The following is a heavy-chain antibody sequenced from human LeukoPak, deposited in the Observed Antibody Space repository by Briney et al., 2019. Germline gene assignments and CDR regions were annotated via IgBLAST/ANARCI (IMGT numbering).Heavy chain of an antibody. D-gene: IGHD2-21*02. CDR1: GGSISSTSYY. J-gene: IGHJ4*02. CDR2: IYYSGST. Sequence: PSETLSLTCTVSGGSISSTSYYWGWIRQPPGKGLEWIGNIYYSGSTYYNPSLKSRVTISVDTSKNQFSLKLSSVTAADTAVYYCARLDIVVVTAIPAYNLYYFDYWGQGTLVSVSS. CDR3: ARLDIVVVTAIPAYNLYYFDY. V-gene: IGHV4-39*07.